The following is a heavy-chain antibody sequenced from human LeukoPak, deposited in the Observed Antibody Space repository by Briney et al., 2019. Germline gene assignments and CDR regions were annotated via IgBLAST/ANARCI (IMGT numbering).Heavy chain of an antibody. CDR1: GFTFSSYS. CDR3: ASEGGLSDY. Sequence: GGSLRLSCAASGFTFSSYSMNWVRQAPGKGLEWVSSISSSSRYIYYADSVQGRFTISRDNAKNSLYLQMSSLRAEDTAVYYCASEGGLSDYWGQGTLVTVSS. CDR2: ISSSSRYI. J-gene: IGHJ4*02. D-gene: IGHD3-16*02. V-gene: IGHV3-21*01.